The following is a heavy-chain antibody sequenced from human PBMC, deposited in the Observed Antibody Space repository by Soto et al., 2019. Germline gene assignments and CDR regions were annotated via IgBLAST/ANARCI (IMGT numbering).Heavy chain of an antibody. CDR1: GFTFSSYG. V-gene: IGHV3-33*01. Sequence: GGSLRLSCAASGFTFSSYGMHWVRQAPGKGLEWVAVIWYDGSNKYYADSVKGRFTISRDNSKNTLYLQMNSLRAEDTAVYYCARDPGIAAAGTGVYGMDVWGQGTTVTVSS. CDR3: ARDPGIAAAGTGVYGMDV. J-gene: IGHJ6*02. D-gene: IGHD6-13*01. CDR2: IWYDGSNK.